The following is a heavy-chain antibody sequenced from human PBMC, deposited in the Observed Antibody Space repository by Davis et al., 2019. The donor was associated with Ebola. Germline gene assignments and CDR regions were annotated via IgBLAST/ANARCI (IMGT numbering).Heavy chain of an antibody. J-gene: IGHJ4*02. CDR1: GGSFSDYY. Sequence: PSETLSLTCAVYGGSFSDYYWSWIRQPPGKGLEWIGEMNRRGRAYYNPSLKSRVTISVDTSKNQFSLKLSSVTAADTAVYYCASPHQIRGRNDFDCWGQGTLVTVSS. V-gene: IGHV4-34*01. CDR2: MNRRGRA. CDR3: ASPHQIRGRNDFDC.